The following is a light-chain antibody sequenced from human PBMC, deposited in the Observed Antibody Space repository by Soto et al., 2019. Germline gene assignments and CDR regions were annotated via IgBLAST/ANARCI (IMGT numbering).Light chain of an antibody. Sequence: EIVLTQSPATLSLSPGERATLSCRASQSVSSYLAWYQQKPGQAPRLLIYDASNRATGIPARFSGAGSGTDFTLTISRLEPEDFAVYYCQQYRSWPSFGQGTRLEIK. CDR3: QQYRSWPS. V-gene: IGKV3-11*01. CDR2: DAS. J-gene: IGKJ5*01. CDR1: QSVSSY.